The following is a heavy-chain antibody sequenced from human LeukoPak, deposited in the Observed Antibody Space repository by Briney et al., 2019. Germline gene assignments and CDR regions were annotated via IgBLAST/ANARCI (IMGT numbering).Heavy chain of an antibody. CDR3: ARALSGSSSGYYYYGMDV. J-gene: IGHJ6*02. Sequence: GGSLRLSCAASGFTFSDYYMSWIRQAPGKGLEWISHISRSGSTIYYADSVKGRSTISRDNAKNSLYLQMDSLRVEDTAMYYCARALSGSSSGYYYYGMDVWGQGTTVTVSS. D-gene: IGHD6-6*01. CDR1: GFTFSDYY. CDR2: ISRSGSTI. V-gene: IGHV3-11*01.